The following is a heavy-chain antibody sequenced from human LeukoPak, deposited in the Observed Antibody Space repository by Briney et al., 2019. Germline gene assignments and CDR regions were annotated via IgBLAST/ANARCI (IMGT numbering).Heavy chain of an antibody. V-gene: IGHV3-74*01. J-gene: IGHJ4*02. CDR1: GFTFSRYY. Sequence: GGSLRLSCAASGFTFSRYYMHWVRQAPGKGLVWVSRINSDGSSTTYADSVKGRFTVSRDNAKNTLYLQMNSLKVEDTAVYYCTRVFVGDEYSSSGYWGQGTLVTVSS. D-gene: IGHD6-13*01. CDR2: INSDGSST. CDR3: TRVFVGDEYSSSGY.